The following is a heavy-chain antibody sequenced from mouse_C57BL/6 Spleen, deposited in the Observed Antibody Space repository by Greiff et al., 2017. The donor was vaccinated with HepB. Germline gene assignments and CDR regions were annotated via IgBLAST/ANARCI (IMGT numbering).Heavy chain of an antibody. CDR2: INPNNGGT. D-gene: IGHD1-1*01. J-gene: IGHJ3*01. CDR3: ARPRLSYGFAY. Sequence: VHVKQSGPELVKPGASVKIPCKASGYTFTDYNMDWVKQSHGKSLEWIGDINPNNGGTIYNQKFKGKATLTVDKSSSTAYMELRSLTSEDTAVYYCARPRLSYGFAYWGQGTLVTVSA. CDR1: GYTFTDYN. V-gene: IGHV1-18*01.